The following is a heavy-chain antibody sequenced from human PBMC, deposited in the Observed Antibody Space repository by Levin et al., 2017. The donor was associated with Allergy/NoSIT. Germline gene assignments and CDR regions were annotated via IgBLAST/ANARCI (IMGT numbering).Heavy chain of an antibody. CDR1: GFTFDDYA. CDR2: ISWNSGSI. Sequence: LSLTCAASGFTFDDYAMHWVRQAPGKGLEWVSGISWNSGSIGYADSVKGRFTISRDNAKNSLYLQMNSLRAEDTALYYCAKATGYAAAAAHYFDYWGQGTLVTVSS. J-gene: IGHJ4*02. D-gene: IGHD6-13*01. CDR3: AKATGYAAAAAHYFDY. V-gene: IGHV3-9*01.